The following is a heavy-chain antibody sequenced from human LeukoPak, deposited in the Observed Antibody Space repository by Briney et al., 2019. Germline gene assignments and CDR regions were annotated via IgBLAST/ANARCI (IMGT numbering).Heavy chain of an antibody. J-gene: IGHJ5*02. CDR3: ARDGDPRYSAPYNWFDP. Sequence: ASVKVSCKASGYTFTGYYMHWVRQAPGQGLEWMGWINPNSGGTNYAQKFQGRVTMTRDTSISTAYMELSRLRSDDPAVYYCARDGDPRYSAPYNWFDPWGQGTLVTVSS. CDR2: INPNSGGT. V-gene: IGHV1-2*02. CDR1: GYTFTGYY. D-gene: IGHD2-15*01.